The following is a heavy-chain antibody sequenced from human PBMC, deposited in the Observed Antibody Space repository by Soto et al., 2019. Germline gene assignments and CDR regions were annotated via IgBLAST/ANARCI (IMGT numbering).Heavy chain of an antibody. V-gene: IGHV4-34*01. Sequence: SETLSLTCDVYGGSFSGYIWTWIRQTPGKGLQWIGKINYSGSTYYNPSLKSPVTISVDTSKNQFSLKLSSLTAADTAVYYCASSPRGSYFDYWGQGTLVTVSS. CDR2: INYSGST. CDR3: ASSPRGSYFDY. D-gene: IGHD1-26*01. CDR1: GGSFSGYI. J-gene: IGHJ4*02.